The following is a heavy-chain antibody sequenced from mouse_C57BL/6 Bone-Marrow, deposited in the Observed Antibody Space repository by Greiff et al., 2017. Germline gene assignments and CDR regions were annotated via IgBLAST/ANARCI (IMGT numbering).Heavy chain of an antibody. CDR2: ISSGGSYT. Sequence: EVMLVESGGDLVKPGGSLKLSCAASGFTFSSYGMSWVRQTPDKRLEWVATISSGGSYTYYPHSVKGRFTISRDNAKNTLYLQMSSLKSEDTAMYYCARGGVVATTYFDYWGQGTTLTVSS. J-gene: IGHJ2*01. D-gene: IGHD1-1*01. CDR3: ARGGVVATTYFDY. V-gene: IGHV5-6*02. CDR1: GFTFSSYG.